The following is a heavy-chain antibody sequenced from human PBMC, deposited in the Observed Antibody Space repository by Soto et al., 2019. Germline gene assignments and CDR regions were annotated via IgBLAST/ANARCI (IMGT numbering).Heavy chain of an antibody. Sequence: EVQVVESGGGLVQPGGSLRLSCAASGFTFSSYWMTWVRQAPGKGLEWVANIKKDGSEKYYVDSVKGRFTISRDNAKNSLDLQMNSRRAEDTAVYYCARDLGWVDVWGQGTTVSVSS. V-gene: IGHV3-7*04. J-gene: IGHJ6*02. D-gene: IGHD1-26*01. CDR1: GFTFSSYW. CDR3: ARDLGWVDV. CDR2: IKKDGSEK.